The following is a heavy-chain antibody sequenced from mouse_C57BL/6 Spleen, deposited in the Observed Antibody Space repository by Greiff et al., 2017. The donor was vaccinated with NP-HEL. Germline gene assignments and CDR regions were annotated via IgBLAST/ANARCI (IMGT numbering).Heavy chain of an antibody. V-gene: IGHV14-4*01. Sequence: EVQLQQSGAELVRPGASVKLSCTASGFNIKDDYMHWVKQRPEQGLEWIGWIDPENGDTEYASKFQGKATKTADTSANTAYLQLSSLPSEDTAVYYCTTGGYLDYWGQGTTLTVSS. CDR3: TTGGYLDY. CDR2: IDPENGDT. CDR1: GFNIKDDY. J-gene: IGHJ2*01. D-gene: IGHD1-1*02.